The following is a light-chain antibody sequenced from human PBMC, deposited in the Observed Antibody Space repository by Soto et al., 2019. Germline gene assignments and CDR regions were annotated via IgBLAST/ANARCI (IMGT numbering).Light chain of an antibody. J-gene: IGKJ4*01. CDR2: DAS. CDR1: QSVSRY. Sequence: EIVLTQSPATLSLSPGERATLSCRASQSVSRYLAWYQQRPGQAPRLLIYDASHRAAGITARFSGSGSGTDFNLTISSLEPEDFAVYYCQQRSNFLTFGGGTKVEI. V-gene: IGKV3-11*01. CDR3: QQRSNFLT.